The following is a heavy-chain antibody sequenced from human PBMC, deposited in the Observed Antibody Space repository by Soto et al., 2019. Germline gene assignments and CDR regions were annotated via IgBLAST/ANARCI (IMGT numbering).Heavy chain of an antibody. J-gene: IGHJ5*02. CDR2: IKTKADNYAT. CDR3: TRLSGSGVFWFDP. Sequence: EVQLVESGGGLVQPGGSLTISCAASGFTFSGSAIHWVRQASGKGLERVGRIKTKADNYATVYAASVTGRFIISRDDSMNTAYLHMSSLKTEDTAVYFCTRLSGSGVFWFDPWGQGTLVTVSS. CDR1: GFTFSGSA. D-gene: IGHD3-10*01. V-gene: IGHV3-73*02.